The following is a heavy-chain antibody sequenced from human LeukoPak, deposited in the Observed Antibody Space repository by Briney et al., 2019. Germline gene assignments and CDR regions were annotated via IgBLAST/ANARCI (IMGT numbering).Heavy chain of an antibody. CDR1: GYTFTSYG. CDR2: ISAYNGNT. Sequence: ASVKVSCKASGYTFTSYGISWVRQAPGQGLEWMGWISAYNGNTNYAQKLQGRVTMTTDTSTSTAYMELRSLRPDDTAVYYCARGPYYYDSSGQEVYFQHWGQGTLVTVSS. J-gene: IGHJ1*01. D-gene: IGHD3-22*01. V-gene: IGHV1-18*01. CDR3: ARGPYYYDSSGQEVYFQH.